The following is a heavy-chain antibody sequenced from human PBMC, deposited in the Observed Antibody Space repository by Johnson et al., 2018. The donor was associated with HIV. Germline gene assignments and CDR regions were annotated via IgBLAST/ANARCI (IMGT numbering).Heavy chain of an antibody. CDR2: IGTAGDT. CDR3: AKDHIVVVTAKDAFDI. CDR1: GFTFSSYD. J-gene: IGHJ3*02. D-gene: IGHD2-21*02. V-gene: IGHV3-13*01. Sequence: VQLVESGGGLVQPGGSLRLSCAASGFTFSSYDMHWVRQATGKGLEWVSAIGTAGDTYYPGSVKGRFTISRENAKNSLYLQMNSLRAEDTAVYYCAKDHIVVVTAKDAFDIWGQGTVVTVSS.